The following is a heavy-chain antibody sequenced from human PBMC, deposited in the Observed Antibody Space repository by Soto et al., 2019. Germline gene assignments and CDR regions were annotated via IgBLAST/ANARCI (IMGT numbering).Heavy chain of an antibody. CDR3: VRGQPLLWFGEADYDYYGMDV. CDR2: VNHSGDT. V-gene: IGHV4-34*01. J-gene: IGHJ6*02. D-gene: IGHD3-10*01. Sequence: QVQLQQWGAGLLKPSETLSLTCAVYGGSFSGNYWSWIRQPPGKGLEWIGEVNHSGDTNYNPSLKSQATLSVDTPKTQFSLGLRSVTAADTAVYYCVRGQPLLWFGEADYDYYGMDVWGQGTTVTVSS. CDR1: GGSFSGNY.